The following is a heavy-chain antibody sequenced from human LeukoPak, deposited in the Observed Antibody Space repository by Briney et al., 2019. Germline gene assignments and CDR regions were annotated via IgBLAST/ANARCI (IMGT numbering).Heavy chain of an antibody. J-gene: IGHJ4*02. V-gene: IGHV1-46*01. CDR3: ARVQRYNYYDSSGYPDY. Sequence: GASVKVSCKASGYTFTSYYMYWVRQAPGQGLEWMGMISPSGGSTSYAQKFQGRVTMTRDTSTSTVYMELSSLRSEDTAVYYCARVQRYNYYDSSGYPDYWGQGTLVTVSS. D-gene: IGHD3-22*01. CDR1: GYTFTSYY. CDR2: ISPSGGST.